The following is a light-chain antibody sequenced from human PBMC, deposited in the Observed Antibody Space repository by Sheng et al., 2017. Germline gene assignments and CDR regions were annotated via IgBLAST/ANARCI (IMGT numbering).Light chain of an antibody. CDR1: QSVSTY. J-gene: IGKJ4*01. Sequence: EIVLTQSPATLSLSPGERATLSCRASQSVSTYLAWYQHKPGQAPRLLIYDASNRATGIPARFSGSGSGTDFTLTISSLEPEDFAVYYCQQYHSLPPTFGGGTRVEIK. V-gene: IGKV3-11*01. CDR2: DAS. CDR3: QQYHSLPPT.